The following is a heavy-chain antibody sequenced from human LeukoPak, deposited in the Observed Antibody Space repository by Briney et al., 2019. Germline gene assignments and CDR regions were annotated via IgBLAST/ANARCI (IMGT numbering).Heavy chain of an antibody. V-gene: IGHV4-34*01. J-gene: IGHJ4*02. Sequence: SETLSLTCAVYGGSFSGYYWSWIRQPPGKGLEWIGEINHSGSTNYNPSLKSRVTISVDTSKNQFSLELSSVTAADTAVYYCARGREAQLEYYYDYWGQGTLVTVSS. D-gene: IGHD6-6*01. CDR2: INHSGST. CDR1: GGSFSGYY. CDR3: ARGREAQLEYYYDY.